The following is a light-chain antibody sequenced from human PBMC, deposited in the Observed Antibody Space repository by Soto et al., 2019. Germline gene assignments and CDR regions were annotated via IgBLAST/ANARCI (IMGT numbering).Light chain of an antibody. V-gene: IGLV2-14*01. Sequence: QSALTQPASVSGSPGQSITISCTGTSSDVGGYNYVSWYQQHPGKAPKLMIYEVSNRPSGVSNRFSGSKSGNTASLTISGLQAEHEADYYCTSYTSSSTHWVFGGGPKLTVL. J-gene: IGLJ3*02. CDR2: EVS. CDR3: TSYTSSSTHWV. CDR1: SSDVGGYNY.